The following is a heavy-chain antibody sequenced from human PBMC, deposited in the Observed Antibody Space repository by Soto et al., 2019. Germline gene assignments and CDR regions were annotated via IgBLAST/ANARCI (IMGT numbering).Heavy chain of an antibody. Sequence: GGSRSLYCTASGFTLNRYGTHGVRPSKGNGLEWVAFISYDSTNTYYADSVKGRFTISRDNSNSALYVQMNSLTGEDTAVYYVSWIMSAWSHFDYDAWYVWCCWTAVIVSS. V-gene: IGHV3-30*03. CDR2: ISYDSTNT. CDR1: GFTLNRYG. D-gene: IGHD3-16*01. CDR3: SWIMSAWSHFDYDAWYV. J-gene: IGHJ6*02.